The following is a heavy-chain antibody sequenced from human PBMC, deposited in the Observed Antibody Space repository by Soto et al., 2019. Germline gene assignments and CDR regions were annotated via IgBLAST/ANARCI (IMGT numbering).Heavy chain of an antibody. D-gene: IGHD3-22*01. Sequence: GGSLRLSCATYGFTFNDAWLSWVRQAPGKGLEWVGRLKGRNVGGTTYADSVKDRFSISRDNAKNMVYLQMNSLRAEDTAVYYCAKYHYYDGKWGPGALVTVSS. CDR2: LKGRNVGGT. CDR3: AKYHYYDGK. CDR1: GFTFNDAW. J-gene: IGHJ4*02. V-gene: IGHV3-74*03.